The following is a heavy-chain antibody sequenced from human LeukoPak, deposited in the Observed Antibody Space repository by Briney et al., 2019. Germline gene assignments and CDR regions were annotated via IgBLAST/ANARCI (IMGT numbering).Heavy chain of an antibody. V-gene: IGHV3-7*03. CDR3: ARNNGMDV. Sequence: GGSLTLSCAASGFALSSHWMTWVRQVPGRGPEWVANVNRDGSETYYLDSVKGRFTISKDNAKNSLYLQMNSLRAEDTALYHCARNNGMDVWGQGTTVIVSS. J-gene: IGHJ6*02. CDR2: VNRDGSET. CDR1: GFALSSHW.